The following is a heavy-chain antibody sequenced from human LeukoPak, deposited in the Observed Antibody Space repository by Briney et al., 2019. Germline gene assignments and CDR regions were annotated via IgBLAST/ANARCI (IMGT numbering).Heavy chain of an antibody. CDR3: ARDLGQYYDTSDNWFDP. V-gene: IGHV3-74*01. CDR1: GFTFSNSL. Sequence: GGSLRLSCAASGFTFSNSLMHWVRQVPGKGLEWVSRINGDGSRTNYADSVKGRFTISRDNAKNTLNLQMNSLRAEDTAVYYCARDLGQYYDTSDNWFDPWGQGTLVTVSS. D-gene: IGHD3-22*01. CDR2: INGDGSRT. J-gene: IGHJ5*02.